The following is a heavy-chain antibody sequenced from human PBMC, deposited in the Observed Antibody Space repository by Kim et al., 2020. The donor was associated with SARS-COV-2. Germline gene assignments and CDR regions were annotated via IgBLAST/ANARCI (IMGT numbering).Heavy chain of an antibody. D-gene: IGHD3-16*02. CDR3: ARLSVAIDY. CDR2: SGNT. Sequence: SGNTNYNPSLKSRVTISADTSKNQISLRLTSVTAADTAVYYCARLSVAIDYWGQGTLVTVSS. J-gene: IGHJ4*02. V-gene: IGHV4-59*01.